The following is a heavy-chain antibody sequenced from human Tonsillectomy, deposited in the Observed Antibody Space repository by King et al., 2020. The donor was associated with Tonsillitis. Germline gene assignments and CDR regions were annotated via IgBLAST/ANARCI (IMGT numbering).Heavy chain of an antibody. CDR3: ARGPDTAMIGYAY. J-gene: IGHJ4*02. CDR2: IYSGGSS. D-gene: IGHD5-18*01. V-gene: IGHV3-53*04. CDR1: GFTVSCNY. Sequence: VQLVESGGGLVQPGGSLRLSCAASGFTVSCNYMSWVRQAPGKGLEWVSVIYSGGSSYYADSVKGRFTISRHTSKNTLYLQMNRLRAQDTAGYYCARGPDTAMIGYAYWGQGTLVTVSS.